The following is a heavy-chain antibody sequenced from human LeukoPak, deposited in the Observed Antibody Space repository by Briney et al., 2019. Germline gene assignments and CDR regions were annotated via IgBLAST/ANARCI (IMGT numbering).Heavy chain of an antibody. Sequence: SETLSLTCTVSGGSISNYYWSWIRQPPGKGLEWIGYIYYSGSTNYNPSLSSRVTISVDTSKNRFSLKVNSVTAADTAVYYCARHPFSDGFDIWGQGTMVTVSS. J-gene: IGHJ3*02. V-gene: IGHV4-59*08. CDR2: IYYSGST. CDR3: ARHPFSDGFDI. CDR1: GGSISNYY.